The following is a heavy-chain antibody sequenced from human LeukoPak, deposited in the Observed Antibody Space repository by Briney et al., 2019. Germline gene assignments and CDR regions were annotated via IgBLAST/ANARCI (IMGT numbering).Heavy chain of an antibody. CDR2: ISGSGGST. Sequence: GGSLRLSCVASEFTFSSYAMSWVRQAPGKGLEWVSAISGSGGSTYYADSVRGRFTISRDNSKNTLYLQVNSLRAEDTAVYHCAKAKAAAGTGMRYFDYWGQGTLVTVSS. J-gene: IGHJ4*02. CDR1: EFTFSSYA. D-gene: IGHD6-13*01. V-gene: IGHV3-23*01. CDR3: AKAKAAAGTGMRYFDY.